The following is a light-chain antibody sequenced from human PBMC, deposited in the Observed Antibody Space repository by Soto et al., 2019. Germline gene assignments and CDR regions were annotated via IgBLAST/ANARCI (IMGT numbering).Light chain of an antibody. V-gene: IGLV2-14*03. CDR2: DVT. CDR1: SSDVGGYNY. J-gene: IGLJ1*01. Sequence: QSVLTQPASVSGSPGQSITISCTGTSSDVGGYNYVSWYQHHPGKAPKLIIYDVTNRPSGVSNPFSGSKSGNTASLTISGLQPEDEADYYCSSYTPRNTGKIDFGTGTKVTVL. CDR3: SSYTPRNTGKID.